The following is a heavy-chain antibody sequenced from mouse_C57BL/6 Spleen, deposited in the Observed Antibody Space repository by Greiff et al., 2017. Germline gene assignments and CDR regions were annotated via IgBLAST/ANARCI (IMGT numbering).Heavy chain of an antibody. D-gene: IGHD2-3*01. Sequence: QVQLQQSGAELVRPGSSVKLSCKASGYTFTSYWMHWVKQRPIQGLEWIGNIDPSDSETHYNQKFKDKATLTVDKSSSTAYMQLSSLTSEDSAVYYCARSGDGYSSFDYWGQGTTLTVSS. J-gene: IGHJ2*01. CDR3: ARSGDGYSSFDY. CDR1: GYTFTSYW. CDR2: IDPSDSET. V-gene: IGHV1-52*01.